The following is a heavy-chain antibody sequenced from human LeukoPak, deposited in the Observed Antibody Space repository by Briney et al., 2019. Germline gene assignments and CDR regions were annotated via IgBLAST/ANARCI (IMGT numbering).Heavy chain of an antibody. CDR2: ISSSSSYI. CDR1: GFTFSSYA. J-gene: IGHJ4*02. V-gene: IGHV3-21*01. CDR3: ARDLARILRDY. Sequence: GGSLRLSCAASGFTFSSYAMSWVRRAPGKGLEWVSSISSSSSYIYYADSVKGRFTISRDNAKNSLYLQMNSLRAEDTAVYYCARDLARILRDYWGQGTLVTVSS. D-gene: IGHD3-3*02.